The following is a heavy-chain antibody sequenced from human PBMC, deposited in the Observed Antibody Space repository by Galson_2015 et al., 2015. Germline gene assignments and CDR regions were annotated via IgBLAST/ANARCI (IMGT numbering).Heavy chain of an antibody. Sequence: SLRLSCAASGFTFGDYAMSWFRQAPGKGLEWVGFIRSKAYGGTTEYAASVKGRFTISRDDSTSIAYLQMNSLKTEDTAVYYCTRGSKGVLRFLEWLLYYWFDPWGQGTLVTVSS. CDR3: TRGSKGVLRFLEWLLYYWFDP. CDR1: GFTFGDYA. CDR2: IRSKAYGGTT. D-gene: IGHD3-3*01. V-gene: IGHV3-49*03. J-gene: IGHJ5*02.